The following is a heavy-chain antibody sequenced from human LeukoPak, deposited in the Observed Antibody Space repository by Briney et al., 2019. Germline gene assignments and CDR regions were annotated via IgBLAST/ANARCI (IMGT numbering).Heavy chain of an antibody. D-gene: IGHD3-22*01. J-gene: IGHJ4*02. Sequence: GGSLRLSCAASGFTFSSYGMHWVRQAPGKGLEWVAFIRYDGSNKYYADSVKGRFTISRDNSKNTLYLQMNSLRAEDTAVYYCARSYYEYYYDSSGYYRPYFDYWGQGTLVTVSS. V-gene: IGHV3-30*02. CDR3: ARSYYEYYYDSSGYYRPYFDY. CDR2: IRYDGSNK. CDR1: GFTFSSYG.